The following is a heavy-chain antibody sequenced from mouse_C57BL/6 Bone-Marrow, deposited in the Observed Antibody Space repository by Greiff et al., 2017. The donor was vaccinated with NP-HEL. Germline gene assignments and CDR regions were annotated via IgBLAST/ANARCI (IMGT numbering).Heavy chain of an antibody. V-gene: IGHV5-6*01. Sequence: VQLQQSGGDLVKPGGSLKLSCAASGFTFSSYGMSWVRQTPDKRLEWVATISSGGSYTYYPDSVKGRFTISRDNAKNTLYLQMSRLKSEDTAMYYCARHSGPYYAMDYGGQGTSVTVSS. CDR3: ARHSGPYYAMDY. CDR2: ISSGGSYT. J-gene: IGHJ4*01. CDR1: GFTFSSYG.